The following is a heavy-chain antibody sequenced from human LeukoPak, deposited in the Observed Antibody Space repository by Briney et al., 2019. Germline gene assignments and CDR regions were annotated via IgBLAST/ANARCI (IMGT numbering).Heavy chain of an antibody. J-gene: IGHJ1*01. D-gene: IGHD2/OR15-2a*01. Sequence: VASVKVSFKASGYTFTSYGLSWVRQAPGQGLEWMGGIIPIFGTANYAQKFQGRVTITADESTSTAYMELSSLRSEDTAVYYCARVSRAVPHWGQGTLVTVSS. CDR1: GYTFTSYG. CDR2: IIPIFGTA. CDR3: ARVSRAVPH. V-gene: IGHV1-69*13.